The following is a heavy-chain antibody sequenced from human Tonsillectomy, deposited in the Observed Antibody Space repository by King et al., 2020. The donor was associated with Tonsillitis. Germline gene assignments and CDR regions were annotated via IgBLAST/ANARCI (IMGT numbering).Heavy chain of an antibody. J-gene: IGHJ3*02. CDR3: ARGQRRDGAFDI. Sequence: VQLPQWGAGLLKPSETLSLTCAVYGGSFSGYYWSWIRQPPGKGLEWIGEINHSGSTNYNPSLKSRVTISVDTSKNQFSLKLSSVTAADTAVYYCARGQRRDGAFDIWGQGTMVTVSS. D-gene: IGHD5-24*01. CDR1: GGSFSGYY. CDR2: INHSGST. V-gene: IGHV4-34*01.